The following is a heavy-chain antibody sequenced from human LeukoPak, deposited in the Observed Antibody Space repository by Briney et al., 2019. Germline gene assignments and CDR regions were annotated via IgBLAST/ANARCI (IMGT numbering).Heavy chain of an antibody. J-gene: IGHJ4*02. CDR3: ARSNLPYYDILTGYYPPPYYFDY. CDR1: GYSFTSYW. Sequence: GESLRISCKGPGYSFTSYWISWVRQMPGKGLEWMGRIDPSDSYTNYSPSFQGHVTISADKSISTAYLQWSSLKASDTAMYYCARSNLPYYDILTGYYPPPYYFDYWGQGTLVTVSS. D-gene: IGHD3-9*01. V-gene: IGHV5-10-1*01. CDR2: IDPSDSYT.